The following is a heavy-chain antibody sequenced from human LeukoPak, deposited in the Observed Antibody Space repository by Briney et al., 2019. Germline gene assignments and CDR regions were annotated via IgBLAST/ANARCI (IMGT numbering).Heavy chain of an antibody. J-gene: IGHJ4*02. CDR3: ARHRAAKWGFDY. CDR1: GGSISSSSYY. CDR2: INHSGST. D-gene: IGHD3-16*01. V-gene: IGHV4-39*01. Sequence: SETLSLTCTVSGGSISSSSYYWGWIRQPPGKGLEWIGEINHSGSTNYSPSLKSRVSISVDTSKNQFSLRLSAVTAADTAVYYCARHRAAKWGFDYWGQGTLVTVSS.